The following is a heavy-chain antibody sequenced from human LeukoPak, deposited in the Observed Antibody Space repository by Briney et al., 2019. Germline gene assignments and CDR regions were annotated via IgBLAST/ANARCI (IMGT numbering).Heavy chain of an antibody. CDR3: ARSFSPGIAAAHFDY. Sequence: SETLSLTCTVSGGSISNYYWSWIRQPPGKGLEWIGYMYYSGSTNYNPSLKSRVTISVDTSKNQFSLKLSSVTAADTAVYYCARSFSPGIAAAHFDYWGQGTLVTVSS. D-gene: IGHD6-13*01. CDR2: MYYSGST. CDR1: GGSISNYY. V-gene: IGHV4-59*01. J-gene: IGHJ4*02.